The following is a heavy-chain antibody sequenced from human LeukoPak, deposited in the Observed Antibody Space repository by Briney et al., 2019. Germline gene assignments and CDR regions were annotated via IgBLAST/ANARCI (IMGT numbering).Heavy chain of an antibody. Sequence: GGSLRLSCAASGFTFSTYAMSWVRQAPGKGLEWVSGISGSGDNTYYADSVKGRFTISRDNSKNTLHLQMNSLRAEDTAVYYCAKGSGYDTDFDYWGQGTLATVSS. CDR2: ISGSGDNT. D-gene: IGHD3-9*01. V-gene: IGHV3-23*01. CDR1: GFTFSTYA. CDR3: AKGSGYDTDFDY. J-gene: IGHJ4*02.